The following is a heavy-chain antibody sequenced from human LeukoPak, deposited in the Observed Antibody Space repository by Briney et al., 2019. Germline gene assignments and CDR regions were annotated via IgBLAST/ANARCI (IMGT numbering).Heavy chain of an antibody. D-gene: IGHD2-15*01. V-gene: IGHV5-51*01. J-gene: IGHJ3*02. CDR1: GYNFISYW. CDR3: AAGGWSVEAFDI. Sequence: GESLKISCEGSGYNFISYWIGWVRQMPGKGLEWMGIIYPGDSDTRYSPSFQGQVTISADKSISIAYLQWGSLKASDTAMYYCAAGGWSVEAFDIWGQGTMVTVSS. CDR2: IYPGDSDT.